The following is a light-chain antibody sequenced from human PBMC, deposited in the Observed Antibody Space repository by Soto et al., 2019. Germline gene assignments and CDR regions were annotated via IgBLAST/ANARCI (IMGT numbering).Light chain of an antibody. CDR3: QQRSDWPST. CDR2: DAS. J-gene: IGKJ4*01. CDR1: QSVDSY. Sequence: IVLTQSPSTLPLSPGDRATLSCSASQSVDSYLGWYQQRPGQAPRLLIYDASNRATGIPARFSGSGSGTDFTLTISSLEPEDFAVYYCQQRSDWPSTFGGGTKVEIK. V-gene: IGKV3-11*01.